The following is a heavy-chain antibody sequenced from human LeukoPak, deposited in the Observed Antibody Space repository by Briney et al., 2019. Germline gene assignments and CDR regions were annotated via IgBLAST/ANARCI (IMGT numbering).Heavy chain of an antibody. CDR2: IYYSGYT. D-gene: IGHD4-23*01. Sequence: SETLSLTCTVSGGSISSYYWSWIRQPPGKGLEWIGDIYYSGYTNYNPSLKSRVTISVDTSKNQFSLKLSSVTAADTAVYYCARLHYGGNYGYYYYYMDVWGKGTTVTISS. J-gene: IGHJ6*03. CDR3: ARLHYGGNYGYYYYYMDV. CDR1: GGSISSYY. V-gene: IGHV4-59*08.